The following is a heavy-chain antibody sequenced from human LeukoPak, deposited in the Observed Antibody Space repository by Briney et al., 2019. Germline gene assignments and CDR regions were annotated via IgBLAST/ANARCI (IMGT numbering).Heavy chain of an antibody. CDR1: GFTFSSFS. Sequence: GGSLRLSCAASGFTFSSFSMIWLRQATGKGLEWVSSISSSSSFINYADSVRGRFTISRDNAKNSLFLQMDSLRGEDTAVYYCARCTTGKTFGSLREIKRSLEIDFWGQGALVTVSS. CDR2: ISSSSSFI. CDR3: ARCTTGKTFGSLREIKRSLEIDF. J-gene: IGHJ4*02. D-gene: IGHD1-1*01. V-gene: IGHV3-21*01.